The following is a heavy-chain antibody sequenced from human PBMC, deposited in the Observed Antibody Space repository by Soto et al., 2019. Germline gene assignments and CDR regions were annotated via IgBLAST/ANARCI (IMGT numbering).Heavy chain of an antibody. Sequence: QVQLKESGPGLVRPSQTLSLTCSVSGDSISDDKYYWSWIRQSPGKGLEWLWYVSLRGSTYYNPSLKGRLSISVEPSKNEFLLKLNSMTDADTAVYYCARNAFFDYWGQGILVTVSS. V-gene: IGHV4-30-4*01. D-gene: IGHD2-2*01. CDR1: GDSISDDKYY. CDR3: ARNAFFDY. J-gene: IGHJ4*02. CDR2: VSLRGST.